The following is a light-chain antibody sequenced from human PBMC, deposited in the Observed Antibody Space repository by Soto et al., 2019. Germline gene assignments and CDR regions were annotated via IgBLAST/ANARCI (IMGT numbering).Light chain of an antibody. CDR2: EVS. Sequence: QSVLTQPASVSGSPGQSITISCTGSSSDIGGYNYVSWYQQYPGKAPKLIIYEVSNRPSGISNRFSASKSGNTASLTISGLQAEDETDYYCSSFTDSDTWVFGGGTQLTVL. CDR1: SSDIGGYNY. V-gene: IGLV2-14*01. CDR3: SSFTDSDTWV. J-gene: IGLJ7*01.